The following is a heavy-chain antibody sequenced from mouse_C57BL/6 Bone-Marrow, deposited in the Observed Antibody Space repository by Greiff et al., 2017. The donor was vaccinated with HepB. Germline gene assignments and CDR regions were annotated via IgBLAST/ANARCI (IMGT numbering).Heavy chain of an antibody. CDR3: ARWALGQGFAY. J-gene: IGHJ3*01. CDR1: GYTFTSYW. V-gene: IGHV1-72*01. CDR2: IDPNSGGT. Sequence: QVQLQQPGAELVKPGASVKLSCKASGYTFTSYWMHWVKQRPEQGLEWIGRIDPNSGGTKYNEKFKSKATLTVDKPSSTAYMQLSSLTSEDSAVYYCARWALGQGFAYWGQGTLVTVSA. D-gene: IGHD3-1*01.